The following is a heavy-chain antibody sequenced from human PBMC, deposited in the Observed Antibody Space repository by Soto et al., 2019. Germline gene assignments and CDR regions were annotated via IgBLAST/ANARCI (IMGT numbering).Heavy chain of an antibody. Sequence: QVQLVQSGAEVKNPGASVKVSCKASGYRFTSYGIGWVRQAPGQGLEWMGWINAYNGNTRYAQNHQGRVTLTTETSTSTAYMELRSLRSNDTAVYYCAMVDVYVTTSPQDVWGPGTTVTVSS. CDR1: GYRFTSYG. V-gene: IGHV1-18*01. CDR3: AMVDVYVTTSPQDV. J-gene: IGHJ6*02. CDR2: INAYNGNT. D-gene: IGHD2-8*01.